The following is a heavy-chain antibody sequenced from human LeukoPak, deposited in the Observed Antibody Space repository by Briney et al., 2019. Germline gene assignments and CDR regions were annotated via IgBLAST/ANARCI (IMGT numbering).Heavy chain of an antibody. Sequence: SETLSLTCAVYGGSFSGYYWSWIRQPPGKWLEWIGEINHSGSTNYNPSLKSRVTISVDTSKNQFSLKLSSVTAADTAVYYCARGGIYYYGSGRRYYFDYWGQGTLVTVSS. J-gene: IGHJ4*02. D-gene: IGHD3-10*01. CDR1: GGSFSGYY. V-gene: IGHV4-34*01. CDR3: ARGGIYYYGSGRRYYFDY. CDR2: INHSGST.